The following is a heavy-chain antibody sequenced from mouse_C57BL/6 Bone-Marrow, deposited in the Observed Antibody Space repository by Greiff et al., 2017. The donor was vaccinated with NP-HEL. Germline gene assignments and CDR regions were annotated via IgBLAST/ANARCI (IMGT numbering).Heavy chain of an antibody. V-gene: IGHV1-74*01. D-gene: IGHD1-1*01. Sequence: QVQLQQPGAELVKPGASVKVSCKASGYTFTSYWMHWVKQRPGQGLEWIGRIHPSDSYTNYNQKFKGKATLTVDTSSSTAYMQLSSLTSEDSAVYYCAREGFITDWYFDVWGTGTTVTVSS. CDR2: IHPSDSYT. J-gene: IGHJ1*03. CDR3: AREGFITDWYFDV. CDR1: GYTFTSYW.